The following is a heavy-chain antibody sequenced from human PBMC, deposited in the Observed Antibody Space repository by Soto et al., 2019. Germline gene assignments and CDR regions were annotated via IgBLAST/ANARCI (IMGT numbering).Heavy chain of an antibody. Sequence: QVQLVESGGGVVQPGRSLRLSCATSGFTFSNYGMHWVRQAPGKGLEWVAVIWYDGSNKYYGDSVKGRFTISRDNSKSTLYLQMNSLRAEDTAVYYCAREGVTGRFDYWGQGTLLSVSA. V-gene: IGHV3-33*01. CDR3: AREGVTGRFDY. J-gene: IGHJ4*02. D-gene: IGHD1-20*01. CDR1: GFTFSNYG. CDR2: IWYDGSNK.